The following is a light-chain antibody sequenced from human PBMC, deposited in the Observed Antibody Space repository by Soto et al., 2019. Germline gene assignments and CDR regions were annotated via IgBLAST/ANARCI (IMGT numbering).Light chain of an antibody. Sequence: QSALTQHASVSGSPGQSITISCTGTSIDVGGYNYVSWYQQHPGKAPKLMIYEVTNRPSGVSNRFSGSKSGNTASLTISGLQAEDEADYYCSSYTSSSTLNWVFGAGTKLTVL. CDR2: EVT. J-gene: IGLJ3*02. V-gene: IGLV2-14*01. CDR3: SSYTSSSTLNWV. CDR1: SIDVGGYNY.